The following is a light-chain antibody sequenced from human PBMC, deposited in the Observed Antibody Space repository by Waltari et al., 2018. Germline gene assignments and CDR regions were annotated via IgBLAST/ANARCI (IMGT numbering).Light chain of an antibody. CDR1: SSDIGSYNF. J-gene: IGLJ3*02. Sequence: QSALTQPASVSGSRGQSITISCTGSSSDIGSYNFVSWYQHHPGKAPNLLIYGVNNRPSWVSNRFSGSKAGNTASLTISGLQAEDEADYYCSSYAGSVVFGGGTKLTVL. CDR3: SSYAGSVV. V-gene: IGLV2-23*02. CDR2: GVN.